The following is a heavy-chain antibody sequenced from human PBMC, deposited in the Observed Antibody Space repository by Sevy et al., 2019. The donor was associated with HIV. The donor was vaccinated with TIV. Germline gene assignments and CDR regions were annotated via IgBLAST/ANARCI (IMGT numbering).Heavy chain of an antibody. V-gene: IGHV3-30*02. CDR2: IRNDGSTK. D-gene: IGHD4-17*01. Sequence: GGSLRLSCAASGFIFKSYGMHWVRQAPGKGLEWVTVIRNDGSTKYYADSVRGRFTASRDNPKNRLYLQMNSLRPEDTAVYYCVKGAHPAVKTSYALDVWGQGTTVHVSS. J-gene: IGHJ6*02. CDR1: GFIFKSYG. CDR3: VKGAHPAVKTSYALDV.